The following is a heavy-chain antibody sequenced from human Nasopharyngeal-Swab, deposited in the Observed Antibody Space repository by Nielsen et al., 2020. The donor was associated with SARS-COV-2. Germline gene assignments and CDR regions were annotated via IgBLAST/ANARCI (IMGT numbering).Heavy chain of an antibody. CDR2: IYHTGRT. Sequence: SETLSLTCVVSGFSVNTNYYWGCVRQPPGKGLEWLGSIYHTGRTFYNPSLSSRVTVSLDTSKNQFSLRLSSVTAADAAVYYCVRRYYDASGVNWFDPWGQGTLATVSS. V-gene: IGHV4-38-2*01. D-gene: IGHD3-16*01. CDR1: GFSVNTNYY. J-gene: IGHJ5*02. CDR3: VRRYYDASGVNWFDP.